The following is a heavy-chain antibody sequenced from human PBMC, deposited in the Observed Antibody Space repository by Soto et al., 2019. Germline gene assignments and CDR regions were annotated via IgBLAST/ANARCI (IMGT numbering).Heavy chain of an antibody. Sequence: LETLSLTCAVYGGSFSGYYWGWIRQPPGKGLEWIGEINHSGSSNYNPSLKSRVTISVDTSKNQFSLKLSSVTAADTAVYYCARGPYGSGSYYYYYYGMDVWGQGTTVS. CDR3: ARGPYGSGSYYYYYYGMDV. J-gene: IGHJ6*02. D-gene: IGHD3-10*01. CDR1: GGSFSGYY. CDR2: INHSGSS. V-gene: IGHV4-34*01.